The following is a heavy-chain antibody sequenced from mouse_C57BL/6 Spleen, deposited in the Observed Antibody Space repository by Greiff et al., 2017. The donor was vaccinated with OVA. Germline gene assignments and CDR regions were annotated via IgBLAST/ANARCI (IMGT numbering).Heavy chain of an antibody. CDR1: GYTFTDHT. CDR3: AREGDYYGRGSYAMDY. CDR2: IYPRDGST. V-gene: IGHV1-78*01. J-gene: IGHJ4*01. D-gene: IGHD1-1*01. Sequence: QVHVKQSDAELVKPGASVKISCKVSGYTFTDHTIHWMKQRPEPGLEWIGYIYPRDGSTKYNEKFKGKATLTADKSSSTAYMQLNSLTSEDSAVYCCAREGDYYGRGSYAMDYWGQGTSVTVSS.